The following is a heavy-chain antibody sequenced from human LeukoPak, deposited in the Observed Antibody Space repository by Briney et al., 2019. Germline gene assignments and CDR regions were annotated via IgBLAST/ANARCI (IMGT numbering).Heavy chain of an antibody. CDR2: ISGSGTTT. Sequence: GSLRLSCAASGFTFSNYYMTWIRQAPGKGLEYISYISGSGTTTNYADSVKGRFTISRDNDKNSLYLQMNSLRAEDTAVYYCAREARISRDWGQGTLVTVSS. CDR3: AREARISRD. V-gene: IGHV3-11*01. J-gene: IGHJ4*02. CDR1: GFTFSNYY. D-gene: IGHD1-14*01.